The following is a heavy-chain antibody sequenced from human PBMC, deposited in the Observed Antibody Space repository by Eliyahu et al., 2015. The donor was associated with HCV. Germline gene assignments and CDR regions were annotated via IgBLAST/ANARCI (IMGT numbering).Heavy chain of an antibody. CDR2: INHSXSS. V-gene: IGHV4-34*01. J-gene: IGHJ6*02. CDR3: ARGGADDILTGYRDNGMDV. D-gene: IGHD3-9*01. CDR1: GGSFSGYX. Sequence: QVQLQQWGAGLLKPSETLSLTCAVYGGSFSGYXWSWIRQPPGKGLEWIGEINHSXSSNYNPSLKSRVTISADTSKNQFSLKLSSVTAADTAVYYCARGGADDILTGYRDNGMDVWGQGTTVTVSS.